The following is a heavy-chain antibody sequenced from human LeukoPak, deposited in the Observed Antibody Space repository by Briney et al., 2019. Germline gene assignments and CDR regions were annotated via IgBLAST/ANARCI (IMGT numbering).Heavy chain of an antibody. V-gene: IGHV3-9*01. Sequence: GGSLRLSCAASVFTFDDYAMHWVRPAPGKGLEWVSGISWNSGSIGYADSVKGRFTISRDNAKNSLYLQMNSLRAEDTALYYCAKAPYYDSSKDWYFDLWGRGTLVTVSS. CDR1: VFTFDDYA. CDR3: AKAPYYDSSKDWYFDL. CDR2: ISWNSGSI. J-gene: IGHJ2*01. D-gene: IGHD3-22*01.